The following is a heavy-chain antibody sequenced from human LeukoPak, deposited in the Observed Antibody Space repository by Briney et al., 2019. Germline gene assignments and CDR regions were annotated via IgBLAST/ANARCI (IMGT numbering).Heavy chain of an antibody. CDR3: ARGGRKQYCSSTSCYFGY. Sequence: ASVKVSCKASGYTFTSYDINWVRQATGQGLEWMGWMNPNSGNTGYAQKFQGRVTITRNTSISTAYMELSSLRSEDTAVYYCARGGRKQYCSSTSCYFGYWGQGTLVTVSS. CDR1: GYTFTSYD. V-gene: IGHV1-8*03. D-gene: IGHD2-2*01. J-gene: IGHJ4*02. CDR2: MNPNSGNT.